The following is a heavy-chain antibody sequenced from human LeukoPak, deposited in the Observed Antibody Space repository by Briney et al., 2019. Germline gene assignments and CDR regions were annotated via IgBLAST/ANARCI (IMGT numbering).Heavy chain of an antibody. J-gene: IGHJ4*02. CDR1: GGPFSGYY. V-gene: IGHV4-34*01. CDR3: ARQRGLRYFDWSRRAGFDY. CDR2: INHSGST. Sequence: SETLSLTCAVYGGPFSGYYWSWIRQPPGKGRECSGEINHSGSTNYNPSLKSRVTISVDTSKNQFSLKLSTVTAADTAVYYCARQRGLRYFDWSRRAGFDYWGQGTLVTVSS. D-gene: IGHD3-9*01.